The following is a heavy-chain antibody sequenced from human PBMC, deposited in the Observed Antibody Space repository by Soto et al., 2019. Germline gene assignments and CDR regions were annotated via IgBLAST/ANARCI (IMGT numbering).Heavy chain of an antibody. D-gene: IGHD2-15*01. J-gene: IGHJ4*02. CDR2: IYHSGST. CDR3: ARMVDCSGGSCYFDY. Sequence: SETLSLTCAVSSGSISSSNWWSWVRQPPGKGLEWIGEIYHSGSTNYNPSLKSRVTISVDKSKNQFSLKLSSVTAADTAVYYCARMVDCSGGSCYFDYWGQGTLVTVSS. V-gene: IGHV4-4*02. CDR1: SGSISSSNW.